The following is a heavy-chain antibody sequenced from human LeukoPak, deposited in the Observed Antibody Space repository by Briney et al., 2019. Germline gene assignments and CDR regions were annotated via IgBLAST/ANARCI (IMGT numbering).Heavy chain of an antibody. CDR2: INWNGGST. Sequence: GGSLRLSCAASGFTFDDYGMSWVRQAPGKGLEWVSGINWNGGSTGYADSVKGRFTISRDNAKNTLYLQMNSLRAEDTAVYYCARGLVPGFLDYWGQGTPVTVSS. D-gene: IGHD4-11*01. J-gene: IGHJ4*02. V-gene: IGHV3-20*04. CDR3: ARGLVPGFLDY. CDR1: GFTFDDYG.